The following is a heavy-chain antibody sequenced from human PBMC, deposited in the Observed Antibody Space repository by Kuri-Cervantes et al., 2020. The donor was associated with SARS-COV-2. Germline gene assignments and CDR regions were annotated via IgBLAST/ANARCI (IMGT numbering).Heavy chain of an antibody. D-gene: IGHD3-3*01. V-gene: IGHV3-9*01. J-gene: IGHJ3*02. CDR1: GFTFDDYA. Sequence: LTCAASGFTFDDYAMHWVRQPPGKGLEWVSGISWNSNNIDYMDSVKGRFTISRDNSKNTLYLQMNSLRAEDTAVYYCANSLLWSGYYLDVFDIWGQGTMVTVSS. CDR2: ISWNSNNI. CDR3: ANSLLWSGYYLDVFDI.